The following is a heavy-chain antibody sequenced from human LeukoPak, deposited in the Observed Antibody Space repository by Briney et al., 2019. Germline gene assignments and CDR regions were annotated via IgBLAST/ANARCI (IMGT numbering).Heavy chain of an antibody. CDR3: ARDWGSDDY. CDR2: ISSSSSYI. CDR1: GFTFSSYS. Sequence: GGSLRLSCAASGFTFSSYSMNWVRQAPGKGLEWVSSISSSSSYINYADSVKGRFTISRDNAKNSLYLQMNSLRAEDTAVYYCARDWGSDDYWGQGTLVTVSS. D-gene: IGHD7-27*01. J-gene: IGHJ4*02. V-gene: IGHV3-21*01.